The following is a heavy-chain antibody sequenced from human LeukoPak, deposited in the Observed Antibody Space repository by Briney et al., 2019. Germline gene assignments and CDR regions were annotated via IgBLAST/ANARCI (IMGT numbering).Heavy chain of an antibody. D-gene: IGHD2-15*01. V-gene: IGHV3-13*01. J-gene: IGHJ2*01. CDR3: TKEFCGSRAACAGGSYYDF. CDR1: GFTSSKDD. Sequence: GGSLRLSCAASGFTSSKDDFHWVRQAPGKGLEWVAAIGVTGDTYYADSVKGRFTISGEVAANSLYLQMRSLGAGDTALYYCTKEFCGSRAACAGGSYYDFWGRGALVTVSS. CDR2: IGVTGDT.